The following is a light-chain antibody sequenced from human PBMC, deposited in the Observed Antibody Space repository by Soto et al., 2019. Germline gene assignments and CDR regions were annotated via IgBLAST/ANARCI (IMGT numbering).Light chain of an antibody. CDR3: QAWDTSTVV. V-gene: IGLV3-1*01. Sequence: SYELTQPPSVSVSPGQTASVTCSGGKLGDKYVSWYQQKPGQSPVLVMYQDSKRPSGIPERFSGSNSGNAATLTISGTQTMDEADYYCQAWDTSTVVFGGGTQLTVL. CDR1: KLGDKY. CDR2: QDS. J-gene: IGLJ2*01.